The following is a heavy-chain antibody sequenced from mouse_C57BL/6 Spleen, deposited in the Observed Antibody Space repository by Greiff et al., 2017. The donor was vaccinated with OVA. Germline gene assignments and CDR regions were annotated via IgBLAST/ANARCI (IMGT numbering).Heavy chain of an antibody. J-gene: IGHJ4*01. Sequence: EVQLVESGGGLVKPGGSLKLSCAASGFTFSSYAMSWVRQTPEKRLEWVATISDGGSYTYYPDNVQGRFTISRDKAKNNLYLQMSHLTSEDTAMYYCARVGVSSSGAMDYWGKGTSVTVSS. CDR3: ARVGVSSSGAMDY. D-gene: IGHD1-1*01. V-gene: IGHV5-4*01. CDR2: ISDGGSYT. CDR1: GFTFSSYA.